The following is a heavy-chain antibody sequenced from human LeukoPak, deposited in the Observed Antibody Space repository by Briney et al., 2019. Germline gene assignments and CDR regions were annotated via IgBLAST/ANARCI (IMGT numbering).Heavy chain of an antibody. CDR2: MNPNSGNT. J-gene: IGHJ5*02. CDR1: GYTFTSYD. Sequence: GASVKVSCKASGYTFTSYDINWVRQATGQGPEWMGWMNPNSGNTGYAQKFQGRVTMTRNTSISTAYMELSGLRSEDTAVYYCARNPSSGWYGNWFDPWGQGTLVTVSS. CDR3: ARNPSSGWYGNWFDP. V-gene: IGHV1-8*01. D-gene: IGHD6-19*01.